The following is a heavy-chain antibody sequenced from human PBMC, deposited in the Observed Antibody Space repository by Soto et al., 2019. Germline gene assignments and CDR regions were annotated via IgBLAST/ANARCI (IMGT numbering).Heavy chain of an antibody. CDR1: EFTFIGRS. D-gene: IGHD3-10*01. CDR3: ARGWFGPDV. J-gene: IGHJ6*03. CDR2: IDKVGTDS. Sequence: EVQLVEAGGGLVQPGGSLRLSCAASEFTFIGRSVHWVRQAPGKGLVWVSGIDKVGTDSTYADSVKGRFTSSRDNAKNTVYLQMNSLRVEDTAVYYCARGWFGPDVWGKGTTVTVSS. V-gene: IGHV3-74*01.